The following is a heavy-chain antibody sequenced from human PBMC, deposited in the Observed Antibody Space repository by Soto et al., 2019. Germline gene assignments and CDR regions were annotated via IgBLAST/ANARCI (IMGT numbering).Heavy chain of an antibody. CDR1: GFTFSSYG. CDR2: ISYDGSNK. J-gene: IGHJ6*02. D-gene: IGHD6-6*01. Sequence: PGGSLRLSCAASGFTFSSYGMHWVRQAPGKGLEWVAVISYDGSNKYYADSVKGRFTISRDNSKNTLYLQMNSLRAEDTAVYYCAKDKQYSSSIGYYYYGMDVWGQGTTVTVSS. CDR3: AKDKQYSSSIGYYYYGMDV. V-gene: IGHV3-30*18.